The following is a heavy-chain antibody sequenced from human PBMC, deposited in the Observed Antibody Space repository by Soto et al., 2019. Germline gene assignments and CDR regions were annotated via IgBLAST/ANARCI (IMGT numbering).Heavy chain of an antibody. J-gene: IGHJ4*02. V-gene: IGHV3-23*01. Sequence: EVQLLESGGGLVQPGGSLRLSCAASGFTFNTYAMNWVRQAPGKGLEWVSAISGSGGSTYYADSVKGRFTISRDNSKNTLYLQMNSLRAEDTAVYYCAKGATSSWYGGQFDCWGQGIQVTVSS. CDR1: GFTFNTYA. CDR2: ISGSGGST. CDR3: AKGATSSWYGGQFDC. D-gene: IGHD6-13*01.